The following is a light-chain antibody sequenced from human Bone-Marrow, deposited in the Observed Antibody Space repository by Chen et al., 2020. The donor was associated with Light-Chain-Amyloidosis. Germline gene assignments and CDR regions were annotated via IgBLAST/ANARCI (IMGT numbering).Light chain of an antibody. V-gene: IGLV1-44*01. J-gene: IGLJ3*02. CDR2: SNN. Sequence: QSVLTQPPSASGTPGQRVTISCSGSSSNIGTNTVNWYQHLPGTAPKLLIYSNNERPSGVPDRFSGSKSGTSASLAISGLRSEDEGDYYCAAWDGSLSGWVFGGGTKLTVL. CDR1: SSNIGTNT. CDR3: AAWDGSLSGWV.